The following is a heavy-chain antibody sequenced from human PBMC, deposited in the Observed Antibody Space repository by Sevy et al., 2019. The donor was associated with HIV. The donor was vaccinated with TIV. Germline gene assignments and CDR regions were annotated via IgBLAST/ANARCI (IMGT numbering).Heavy chain of an antibody. D-gene: IGHD2-21*01. Sequence: GGSLRLSCGGSGFTFSSYVMAWVRQAPGKGLEWVSGIIAGGDTKDYTDSVKGRFTVSRDNSKNTLYLQMKRLRAEDTATYYCAKALWSGGCCYCAFDQWGQGTLVTVSS. V-gene: IGHV3-23*01. CDR1: GFTFSSYV. CDR3: AKALWSGGCCYCAFDQ. CDR2: IIAGGDTK. J-gene: IGHJ4*02.